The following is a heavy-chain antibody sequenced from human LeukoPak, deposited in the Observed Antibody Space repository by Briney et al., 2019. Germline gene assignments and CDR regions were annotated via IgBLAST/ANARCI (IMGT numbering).Heavy chain of an antibody. Sequence: PSETLSLTCTVSGGSISSSSYYWGWIRQPPGKGLEWIGSIYYSGSTYYNPSLKSRVTISVDTSKNQFSLKLSSVTAADTAVYYCARQRLMVRTFDYWGQGTLVTVSS. CDR3: ARQRLMVRTFDY. J-gene: IGHJ4*02. V-gene: IGHV4-39*01. CDR1: GGSISSSSYY. CDR2: IYYSGST. D-gene: IGHD3-10*01.